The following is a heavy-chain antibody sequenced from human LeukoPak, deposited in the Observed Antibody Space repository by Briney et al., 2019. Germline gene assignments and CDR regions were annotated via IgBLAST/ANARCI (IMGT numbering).Heavy chain of an antibody. V-gene: IGHV1-18*04. CDR3: ARELPTVIDY. CDR1: GYTFTSYH. Sequence: ASVKVSCKASGYTFTSYHMHWVRQAPGQGLEWMGWISAYNGNTNYAQKLQGRVTMTTDTSTSTAYMELRSLRSDDTAVYYCARELPTVIDYWGQGTLVTVSS. CDR2: ISAYNGNT. D-gene: IGHD4-17*01. J-gene: IGHJ4*02.